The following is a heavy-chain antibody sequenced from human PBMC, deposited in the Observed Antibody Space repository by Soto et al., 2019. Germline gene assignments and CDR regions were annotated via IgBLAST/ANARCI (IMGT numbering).Heavy chain of an antibody. CDR1: GGSISSSSYY. CDR2: INHSGST. D-gene: IGHD3-10*01. Sequence: PSETLSLTCTVSGGSISSSSYYWGWIRQPPGKGLEWIGEINHSGSTNYNPSLKSRVTISVDTSKNQFSLKLSSVTAADTAVYYCAGSGSYFKYYYYGMDVWGQGTKVTVSS. J-gene: IGHJ6*02. V-gene: IGHV4-39*07. CDR3: AGSGSYFKYYYYGMDV.